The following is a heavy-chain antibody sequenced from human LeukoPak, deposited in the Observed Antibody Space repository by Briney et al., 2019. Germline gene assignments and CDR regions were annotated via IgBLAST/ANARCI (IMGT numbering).Heavy chain of an antibody. CDR1: GFTFSSYW. Sequence: PGGSLRLSCAASGFTFSSYWMHWVRQAPGKGLVGVSRLNSDGSSTSYAGSVKRRFTISRDNAKNTLYLQMNSLRAEDTAVYYCTRDHSSSLDYWGQGTLVTVSS. V-gene: IGHV3-74*01. D-gene: IGHD6-13*01. CDR3: TRDHSSSLDY. CDR2: LNSDGSST. J-gene: IGHJ4*02.